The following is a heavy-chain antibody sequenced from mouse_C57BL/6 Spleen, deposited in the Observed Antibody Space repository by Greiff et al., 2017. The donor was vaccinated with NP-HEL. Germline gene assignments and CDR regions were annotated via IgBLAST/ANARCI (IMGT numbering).Heavy chain of an antibody. Sequence: QVQLQQSGPELVKPGASVKISCKASGYAFSSSWMNWVKQRPGKGLEWIGRIYPGDGDTNYNGKFKGKATLTADKSSSTAYMQLSSLTSEDSAVYFCARGSTMGTGRFDYWGQGTTLTVSS. V-gene: IGHV1-82*01. CDR3: ARGSTMGTGRFDY. CDR2: IYPGDGDT. CDR1: GYAFSSSW. D-gene: IGHD2-2*01. J-gene: IGHJ2*01.